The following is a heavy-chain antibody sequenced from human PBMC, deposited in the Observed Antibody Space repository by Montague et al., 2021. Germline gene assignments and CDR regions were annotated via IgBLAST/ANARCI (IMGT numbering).Heavy chain of an antibody. Sequence: SETLSLTCTVSGASITSSPYYWGWIRQPPGKGLEWIGSIYYSANTYYNPSLKSRLSISVDTTKNQFPLRLKSVTAADTAVYHCARVDCDGDCYTFDPWGQGTLVTVSS. V-gene: IGHV4-39*01. J-gene: IGHJ5*02. CDR3: ARVDCDGDCYTFDP. CDR1: GASITSSPYY. D-gene: IGHD2-21*02. CDR2: IYYSANT.